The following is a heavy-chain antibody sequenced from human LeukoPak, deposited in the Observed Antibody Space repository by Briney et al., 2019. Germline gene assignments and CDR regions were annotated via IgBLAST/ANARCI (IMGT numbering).Heavy chain of an antibody. CDR1: GYTFTSYG. Sequence: GASEKVSCKASGYTFTSYGISWVRQAPGHGLEWMGGIIPIFGTANYAQKFQGRVTITADESTSTAYMELSSLRSEDTAVYYCAREAPYDYSNPTVYYYMDVWGKGTTVTVSS. V-gene: IGHV1-69*13. CDR3: AREAPYDYSNPTVYYYMDV. J-gene: IGHJ6*03. CDR2: IIPIFGTA. D-gene: IGHD4-11*01.